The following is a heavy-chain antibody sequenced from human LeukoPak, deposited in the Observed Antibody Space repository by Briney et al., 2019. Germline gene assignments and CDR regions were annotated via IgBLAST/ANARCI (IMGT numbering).Heavy chain of an antibody. V-gene: IGHV3-53*01. D-gene: IGHD3-22*01. CDR1: GFTVSSNY. CDR3: AREYAYYYDSSGYYYELYFDY. Sequence: PGGSLRLSCAASGFTVSSNYMSWVRQAPGKGLEWVSVIYSGGSTYYADSVKGRFTISRDNSKNTLYLQMNSLRAEDTAVYYCAREYAYYYDSSGYYYELYFDYWGQGTLVTVSS. J-gene: IGHJ4*02. CDR2: IYSGGST.